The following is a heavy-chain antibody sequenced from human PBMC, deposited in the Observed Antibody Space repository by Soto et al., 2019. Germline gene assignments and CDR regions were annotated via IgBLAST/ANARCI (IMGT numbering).Heavy chain of an antibody. Sequence: QVQLVQSGAEVKKPGSSVKVSCKASGGTFSSYAISWVRQAPGQGLEWMGGIIPIFGTANYAQKFQGRVTITADESTSTAYMDLSSLRSEDTAVYYCARDLKSTYYDFWSGYSIIWMRGGTDVWGQGTTVTVSS. J-gene: IGHJ6*02. CDR1: GGTFSSYA. CDR2: IIPIFGTA. CDR3: ARDLKSTYYDFWSGYSIIWMRGGTDV. V-gene: IGHV1-69*01. D-gene: IGHD3-3*01.